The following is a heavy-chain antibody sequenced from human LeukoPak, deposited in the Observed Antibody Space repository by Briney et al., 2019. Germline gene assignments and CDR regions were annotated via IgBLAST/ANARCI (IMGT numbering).Heavy chain of an antibody. CDR1: GFTFTGYY. D-gene: IGHD6-13*01. CDR2: INPNSGNT. CDR3: ARISSSWYWFDP. Sequence: ASVKVSCKASGFTFTGYYMHWVRQAPGQGLEWMGWINPNSGNTGYAQKFQGRVTITRNTSISTAYMELSSLRSEDTAVYYCARISSSWYWFDPWGQGTLVTVSS. V-gene: IGHV1-8*03. J-gene: IGHJ5*02.